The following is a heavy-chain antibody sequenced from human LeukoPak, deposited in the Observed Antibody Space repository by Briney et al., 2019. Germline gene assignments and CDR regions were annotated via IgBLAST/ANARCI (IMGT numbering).Heavy chain of an antibody. CDR2: INHSGST. CDR1: GGSFSGYY. J-gene: IGHJ5*02. Sequence: SETLSLTCAVYGGSFSGYYWSWIRQPPGKGLEWIGEINHSGSTNYNPSLKSRVTISVDTSKNQFSLKLSSVTAADTAVYYCARGRYDFWSGYYRKRDWFDPWGQGTLVAVSS. D-gene: IGHD3-3*01. CDR3: ARGRYDFWSGYYRKRDWFDP. V-gene: IGHV4-34*01.